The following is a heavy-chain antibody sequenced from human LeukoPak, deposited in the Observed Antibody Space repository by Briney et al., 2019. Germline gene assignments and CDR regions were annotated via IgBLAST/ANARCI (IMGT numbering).Heavy chain of an antibody. CDR3: ARGADIVATTIDY. CDR1: GGSFSGYY. Sequence: SETLSLTCAVYGGSFSGYYWSWIRQPPGKGLEWIGEINHSGSTNYNPPLKSRVTISVDTSKNQFSQKLSSVTAADTAVYYCARGADIVATTIDYWGQGTLVTVSS. D-gene: IGHD5-12*01. J-gene: IGHJ4*02. V-gene: IGHV4-34*01. CDR2: INHSGST.